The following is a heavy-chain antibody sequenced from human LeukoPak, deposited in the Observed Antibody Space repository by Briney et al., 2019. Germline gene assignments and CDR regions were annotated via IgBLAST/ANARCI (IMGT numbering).Heavy chain of an antibody. Sequence: ASVTVSFTGSGATFTSYAISWGRHAPGQGLEWMGRIIPILGIANYAQKFQGRVTITADKSTSTAYMELSSLRSEDTAVYYCAVPSTTVTPNFDYWGQGTLVTVSS. CDR2: IIPILGIA. V-gene: IGHV1-69*04. J-gene: IGHJ4*02. CDR1: GATFTSYA. CDR3: AVPSTTVTPNFDY. D-gene: IGHD4-17*01.